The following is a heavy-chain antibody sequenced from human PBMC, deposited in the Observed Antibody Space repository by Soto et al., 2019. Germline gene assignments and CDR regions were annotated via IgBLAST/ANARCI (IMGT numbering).Heavy chain of an antibody. Sequence: QVQLVESGGGLVKTSESLTIACAASGFTFSDYYMSWVRQAPGKGLEWVSYISSSGNTIYYADSVKGRFTISRDNAKNSLYLQMNSLRAEDTALYFCAKMSSENYYDPVFSWGQGTLVTVSS. V-gene: IGHV3-11*01. D-gene: IGHD3-22*01. CDR2: ISSSGNTI. J-gene: IGHJ4*02. CDR1: GFTFSDYY. CDR3: AKMSSENYYDPVFS.